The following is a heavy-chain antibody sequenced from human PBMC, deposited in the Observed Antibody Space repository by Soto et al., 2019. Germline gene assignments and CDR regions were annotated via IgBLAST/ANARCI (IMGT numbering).Heavy chain of an antibody. CDR1: GGSISSGDYY. CDR2: IYYSGST. J-gene: IGHJ6*02. V-gene: IGHV4-30-4*01. D-gene: IGHD5-12*01. Sequence: SETLSLTCTVSGGSISSGDYYWSWIRQPPGKGLEWIGYIYYSGSTYYNPSLKSRVTISVDTSKNQFSLKLSSVTAADTAVYYCARGLRANPGGYGMDVWGQGTTVTVSS. CDR3: ARGLRANPGGYGMDV.